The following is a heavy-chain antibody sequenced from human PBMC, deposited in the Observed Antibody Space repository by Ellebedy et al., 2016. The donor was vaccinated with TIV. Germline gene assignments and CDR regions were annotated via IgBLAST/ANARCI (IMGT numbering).Heavy chain of an antibody. CDR1: DGSIRSYH. Sequence: SETLSLXXTVSDGSIRSYHWSWIRQSPGKGLEWIGYFHYSGTTNYNPSFKSRLSISVDTSKNQFSLNLSSVTAADTGVYYCARTSTMVRGALDYWGQGTLVTVSS. D-gene: IGHD3-10*01. J-gene: IGHJ4*02. CDR2: FHYSGTT. CDR3: ARTSTMVRGALDY. V-gene: IGHV4-59*01.